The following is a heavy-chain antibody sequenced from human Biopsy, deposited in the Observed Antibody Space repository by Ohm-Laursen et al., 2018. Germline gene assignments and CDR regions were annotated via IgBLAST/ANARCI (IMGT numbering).Heavy chain of an antibody. CDR2: ISYTGYT. Sequence: SETLSLTCTLSGDSITRSYWGWIRQSPGKGLEWIGHISYTGYTSYKSSLKSRVTISLDTSRKHFSLRLTSLAAADTAVYYCARGSNEYGGLYFPHWGQGTLVTVSS. D-gene: IGHD4-23*01. CDR1: GDSITRSY. J-gene: IGHJ1*01. V-gene: IGHV4-59*01. CDR3: ARGSNEYGGLYFPH.